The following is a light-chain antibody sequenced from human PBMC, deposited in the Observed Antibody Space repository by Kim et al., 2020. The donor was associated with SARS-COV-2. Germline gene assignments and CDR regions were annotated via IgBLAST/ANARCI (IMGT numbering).Light chain of an antibody. CDR3: QSADISGTSWI. Sequence: SSELTQDPAVSVALGQTVRITCQGDSLRTYYASWYQQKPGQAPILLIYGKNNRPSGIPDRFSGSSSGNTASLTVTGAQAVDEADYYCQSADISGTSWIFG. V-gene: IGLV3-19*01. CDR1: SLRTYY. J-gene: IGLJ2*01. CDR2: GKN.